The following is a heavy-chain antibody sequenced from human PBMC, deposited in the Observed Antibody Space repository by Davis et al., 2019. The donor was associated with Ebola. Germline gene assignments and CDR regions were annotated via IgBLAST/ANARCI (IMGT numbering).Heavy chain of an antibody. V-gene: IGHV3-7*03. J-gene: IGHJ5*02. D-gene: IGHD3-3*01. Sequence: GGSLRLSCAASGFTFSSYWMSWVRQAPGKGLEWVANIKQDGSEKYYVDSVKGRFTISRDNAKNSLYLQMNSLRAEDTAVYYCARVGGTIFGGLVWFDPWGQGTLVTVSS. CDR2: IKQDGSEK. CDR3: ARVGGTIFGGLVWFDP. CDR1: GFTFSSYW.